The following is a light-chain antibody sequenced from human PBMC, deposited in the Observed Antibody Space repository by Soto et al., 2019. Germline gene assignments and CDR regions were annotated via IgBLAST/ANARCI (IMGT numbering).Light chain of an antibody. CDR2: GAS. CDR3: QQYNNWPPWT. J-gene: IGKJ1*01. Sequence: IEMTQSPATLSVPPGDTATLSCRASQSVSSNVAWYQRRPGQAPRLLIYGASTRATGIPARFSGSGPGTHFTLTISSLQSEDFALYYCQQYNNWPPWTFGQGTKVEIK. V-gene: IGKV3-15*01. CDR1: QSVSSN.